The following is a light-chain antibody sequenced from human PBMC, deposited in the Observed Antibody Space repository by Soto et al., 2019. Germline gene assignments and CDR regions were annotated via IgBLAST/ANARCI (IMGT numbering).Light chain of an antibody. J-gene: IGKJ5*01. CDR2: AAS. V-gene: IGKV3-20*01. Sequence: ETVSTQSRLSLSFSPLEGATLSGRASQTVSKNYLAWYQQKAGQAPRLVIYAASTRATGIPDRFSGSGSGTDFTLTISRLEPEDFAVFYCQQYAVSPITFGQGTRLEIK. CDR1: QTVSKNY. CDR3: QQYAVSPIT.